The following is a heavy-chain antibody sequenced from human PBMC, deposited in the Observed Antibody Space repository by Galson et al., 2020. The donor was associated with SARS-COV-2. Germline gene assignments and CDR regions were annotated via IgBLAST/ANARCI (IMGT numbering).Heavy chain of an antibody. Sequence: SETLSLTCAVSGGSISSSNWWSWVRQPPGKGLEWIGEIYHSGSTNYNPSLKSRVTISVDKSKNQFSLKLSSVTAADTAVYYCARGLLIAVAGNDWFDPWGQGTLVTVSS. CDR1: GGSISSSNW. D-gene: IGHD6-19*01. CDR2: IYHSGST. CDR3: ARGLLIAVAGNDWFDP. J-gene: IGHJ5*02. V-gene: IGHV4-4*02.